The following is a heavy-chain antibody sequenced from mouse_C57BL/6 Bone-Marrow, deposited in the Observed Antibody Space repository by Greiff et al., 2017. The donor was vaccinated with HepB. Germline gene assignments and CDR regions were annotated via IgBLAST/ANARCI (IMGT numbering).Heavy chain of an antibody. CDR1: GYTFTSYW. J-gene: IGHJ4*01. D-gene: IGHD3-1*01. Sequence: QVQLQQPGAELVKPGASVKLSCKASGYTFTSYWMQWVKQRPGQGLEWIGEIDPSDSYTNYNQKFKGKATLTVDTSSSTAYMQLSSLTSEDSAVYYCARPGGYDYAMDYWGQGTSVTVSS. CDR2: IDPSDSYT. CDR3: ARPGGYDYAMDY. V-gene: IGHV1-50*01.